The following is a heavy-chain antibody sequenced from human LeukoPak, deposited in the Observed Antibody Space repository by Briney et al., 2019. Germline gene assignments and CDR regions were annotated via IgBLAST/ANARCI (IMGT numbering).Heavy chain of an antibody. CDR2: INPSGGTI. D-gene: IGHD1-26*01. CDR3: ARDNSVGDYAWWFDP. V-gene: IGHV1-46*01. Sequence: GASVKVSCKASGYTFTSYYMHWVRQAPGQGLEWMGLINPSGGTIRYAQKFQGRVTMTRDLSTSTDYMELSSLRSDDTAVYFCARDNSVGDYAWWFDPWGQGTLVTVSS. J-gene: IGHJ5*02. CDR1: GYTFTSYY.